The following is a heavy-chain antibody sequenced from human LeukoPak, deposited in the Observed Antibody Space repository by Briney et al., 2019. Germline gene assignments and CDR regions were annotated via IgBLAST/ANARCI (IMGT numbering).Heavy chain of an antibody. D-gene: IGHD3-22*01. CDR3: AREPQHDDDSTGYRPLGY. J-gene: IGHJ4*02. V-gene: IGHV1-2*02. CDR2: INPNSGGT. Sequence: ASVKVSCKASGYSFTAYYIHWVRQAPGQGLEWMGWINPNSGGTQYAQKFQGRVTMSRDTSISTAYMDLSRLISDDTAVYYCAREPQHDDDSTGYRPLGYWGQGTLVTVSS. CDR1: GYSFTAYY.